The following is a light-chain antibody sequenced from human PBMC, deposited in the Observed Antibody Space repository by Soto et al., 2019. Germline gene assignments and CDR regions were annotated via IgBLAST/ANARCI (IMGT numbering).Light chain of an antibody. CDR3: MQSTQLPPT. CDR1: QSLLHITGETF. V-gene: IGKV2D-29*02. CDR2: EVS. Sequence: DVVMTQTPLSLSVAPGQPASISCKSSQSLLHITGETFLFWYLQKPGQSPQLLIYEVSTRVSGVSDRFSGIGSGTDLTLEISRVETDDVGIYYCMQSTQLPPTFGKGTRLGIE. J-gene: IGKJ5*01.